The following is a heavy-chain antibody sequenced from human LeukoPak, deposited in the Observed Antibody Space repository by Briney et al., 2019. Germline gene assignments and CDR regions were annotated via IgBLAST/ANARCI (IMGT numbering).Heavy chain of an antibody. CDR2: IYYSGNS. CDR3: ARLPSSSWLNWFDP. D-gene: IGHD6-13*01. J-gene: IGHJ5*02. Sequence: KPSETLSLTCTVSGGSISTYYWSWIRQPPGKGLEWIGYIYYSGNSNYNPSLKSRVTVSVDTSKNQFSLKLNSVTAADTAVYYCARLPSSSWLNWFDPWGLGTLVTVSS. V-gene: IGHV4-59*08. CDR1: GGSISTYY.